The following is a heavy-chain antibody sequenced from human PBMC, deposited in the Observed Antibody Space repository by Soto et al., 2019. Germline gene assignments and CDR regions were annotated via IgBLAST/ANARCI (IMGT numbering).Heavy chain of an antibody. CDR3: ARVSRTYYDFWSGYHHDAFDI. V-gene: IGHV4-59*01. CDR1: GGSISSYY. D-gene: IGHD3-3*01. Sequence: PSETLSLTCTVSGGSISSYYWSWIRQPPGKGLEWIGYIYYSGSTNYNPSLKSRVTISVGTSKNQFSLKLSSVTAADTAVYYCARVSRTYYDFWSGYHHDAFDIWGQGTMVTVSS. J-gene: IGHJ3*02. CDR2: IYYSGST.